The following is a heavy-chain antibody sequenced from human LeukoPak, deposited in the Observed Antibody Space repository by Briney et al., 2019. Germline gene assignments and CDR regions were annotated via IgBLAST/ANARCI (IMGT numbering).Heavy chain of an antibody. CDR2: INPNSGGT. CDR3: ARDGLSNAFDI. V-gene: IGHV1-2*02. Sequence: GASVKVSCKASGYTFTSYGISWVRQAPGQGLEWMGWINPNSGGTNYAQKFQGRVTMTRDTSISTAYMELSRLRSDDTAVHYCARDGLSNAFDIWGQGTMVTVSS. J-gene: IGHJ3*02. D-gene: IGHD3-16*02. CDR1: GYTFTSYG.